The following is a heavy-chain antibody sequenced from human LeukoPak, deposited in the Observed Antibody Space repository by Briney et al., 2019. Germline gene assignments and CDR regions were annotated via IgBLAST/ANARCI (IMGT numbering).Heavy chain of an antibody. Sequence: GGSLRLSCAASGFTFSSSAMSWVRQAPGKGLEWVSSITDGGDGTYYADSVKGRFTISRDNSKNTLYLQMNSLRAEDTAVYYCAKTPGPTMVRGIFDYWGQGTLVTVSS. V-gene: IGHV3-23*01. CDR3: AKTPGPTMVRGIFDY. CDR1: GFTFSSSA. D-gene: IGHD3-10*01. CDR2: ITDGGDGT. J-gene: IGHJ4*02.